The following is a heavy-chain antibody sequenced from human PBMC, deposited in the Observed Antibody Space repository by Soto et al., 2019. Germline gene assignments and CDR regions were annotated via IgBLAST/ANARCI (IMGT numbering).Heavy chain of an antibody. CDR1: GFTFNNYW. CDR2: MNSDGSST. Sequence: EVQLVESGGGSVQPGGSLRLSCAASGFTFNNYWMHWVRQAPGEGLVWVSRMNSDGSSTNYADSVKGRFTISRDNAKNTLYLQMNSLRAEDTAVYYCARGAIYYYYMDVWGKGTTVTVSS. D-gene: IGHD2-2*01. CDR3: ARGAIYYYYMDV. J-gene: IGHJ6*03. V-gene: IGHV3-74*01.